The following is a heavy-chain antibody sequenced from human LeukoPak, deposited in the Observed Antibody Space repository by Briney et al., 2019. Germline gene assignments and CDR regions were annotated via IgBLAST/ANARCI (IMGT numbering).Heavy chain of an antibody. CDR1: GFTFSSNA. Sequence: PGGSLRLSCAASGFTFSSNAMHWVRQAPGKGLEWVAVISYDGGNKYYADSVRGRFTISRDNSKNTLYLQMNSLRAEDTAVYYCARTVAAAGHPNWFDPWGQGTLVTVSS. CDR3: ARTVAAAGHPNWFDP. D-gene: IGHD6-13*01. CDR2: ISYDGGNK. J-gene: IGHJ5*02. V-gene: IGHV3-30*03.